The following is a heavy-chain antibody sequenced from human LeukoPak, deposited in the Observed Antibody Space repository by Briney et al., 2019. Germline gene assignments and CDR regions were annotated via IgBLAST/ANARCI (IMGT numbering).Heavy chain of an antibody. CDR3: ARDPIGITTYDSNFNY. CDR1: GFTFSTSW. D-gene: IGHD3-22*01. CDR2: IDSDGSRI. J-gene: IGHJ4*02. Sequence: PGGSLRLSCEGSGFTFSTSWMHWVRQAPGKGLVWVSRIDSDGSRITYADSVKGRFTISRDNAKNTVYLQMNSLRAEDTAVYYCARDPIGITTYDSNFNYWGQGTLVTVSS. V-gene: IGHV3-74*03.